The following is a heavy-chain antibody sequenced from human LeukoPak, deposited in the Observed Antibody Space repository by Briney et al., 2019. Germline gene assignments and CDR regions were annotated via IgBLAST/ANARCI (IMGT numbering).Heavy chain of an antibody. D-gene: IGHD6-19*01. CDR3: ARVWAVAGTGEDY. V-gene: IGHV1-2*02. J-gene: IGHJ4*02. Sequence: ASVKVSCKASGYTFTGYYVHWVRQAPGQGLEWMGWINPNSGGTNYAQKFQGRVTMTRDTSISTAYMELSRLRSDDTAVYYCARVWAVAGTGEDYWGQGTLVTVSS. CDR2: INPNSGGT. CDR1: GYTFTGYY.